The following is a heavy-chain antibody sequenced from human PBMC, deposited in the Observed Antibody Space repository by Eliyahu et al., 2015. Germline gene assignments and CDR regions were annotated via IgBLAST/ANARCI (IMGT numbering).Heavy chain of an antibody. Sequence: EAQLLESGGGLVQXGXSLRLSCAASGFXXXTYAMSWVRQAPGQGLEWVSXVRDVGGXPHYADXVRGRFTISRDNFKNTLDLQMNSLRVEDTAVYYCAKSLSWRGFPDAFDIWGQGTMVTVSS. J-gene: IGHJ3*02. D-gene: IGHD3-3*01. V-gene: IGHV3-23*01. CDR2: VRDVGGXP. CDR3: AKSLSWRGFPDAFDI. CDR1: GFXXXTYA.